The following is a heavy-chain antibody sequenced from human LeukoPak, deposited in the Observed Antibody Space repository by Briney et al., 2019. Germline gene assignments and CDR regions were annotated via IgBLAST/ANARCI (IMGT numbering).Heavy chain of an antibody. Sequence: GGSLRLSCAASGFTFSSYSMNWVRQAPGKGLEWVSSISSSSSYISYADSVKGRFTISRDNAKNSLYLQMNTLRPEDTAVYYCARERQNKDFWSGGDYWGQGTLVTVSS. CDR2: ISSSSSYI. CDR3: ARERQNKDFWSGGDY. V-gene: IGHV3-21*01. D-gene: IGHD3-3*01. CDR1: GFTFSSYS. J-gene: IGHJ4*02.